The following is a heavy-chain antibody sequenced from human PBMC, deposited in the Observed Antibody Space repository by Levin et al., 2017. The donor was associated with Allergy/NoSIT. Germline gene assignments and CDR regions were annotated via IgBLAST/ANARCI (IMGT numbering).Heavy chain of an antibody. D-gene: IGHD1-26*01. CDR3: AKEYSASSSDYF. V-gene: IGHV3-23*01. Sequence: GGSLRLSCAVSGLSISTYAMSWVRQAPGKGLEWVSGVSGSGGAYYADSVKGRFTVSRDNSKNMLYLQMNSLRGDDTAVYYCAKEYSASSSDYFWCQGTLVTVSS. CDR1: GLSISTYA. CDR2: VSGSGGA. J-gene: IGHJ4*02.